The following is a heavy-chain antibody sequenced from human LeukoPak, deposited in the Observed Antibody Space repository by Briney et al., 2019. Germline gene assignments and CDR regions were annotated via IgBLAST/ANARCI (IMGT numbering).Heavy chain of an antibody. CDR1: GFIFSHHG. D-gene: IGHD5-24*01. CDR2: IRTDGVTT. J-gene: IGHJ4*02. V-gene: IGHV3-23*01. Sequence: SGGSLRLSCAASGFIFSHHGMNWVRQAPGKGLEWFSGIRTDGVTTYYADSVKGRFIISRDNSKNTVYLQMNSLSAEDAAVYYCVKDDGWVQYANWGQGTLVTVSS. CDR3: VKDDGWVQYAN.